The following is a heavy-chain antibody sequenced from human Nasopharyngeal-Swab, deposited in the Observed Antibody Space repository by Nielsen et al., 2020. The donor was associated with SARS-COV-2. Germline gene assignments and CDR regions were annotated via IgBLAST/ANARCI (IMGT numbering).Heavy chain of an antibody. CDR3: ARNTYTSSWYSGALNYYYYMDV. Sequence: GGSLRLSCAASGFTFSSYGMHWVRQAPGKGLEWVGRTRNKGDSYPTEYAASVKGRFTISRDDSKNSLYLQMNSLKTEDTAVYFCARNTYTSSWYSGALNYYYYMDVWGKGTTVTVSS. D-gene: IGHD6-13*01. J-gene: IGHJ6*03. V-gene: IGHV3-72*01. CDR1: GFTFSSYG. CDR2: TRNKGDSYPT.